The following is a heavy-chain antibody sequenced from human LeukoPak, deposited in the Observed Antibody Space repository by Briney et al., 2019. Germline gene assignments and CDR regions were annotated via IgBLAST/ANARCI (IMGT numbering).Heavy chain of an antibody. CDR3: ARGDIYGYSYGRTLLQYSNNWFDP. CDR2: INHSGST. J-gene: IGHJ5*02. D-gene: IGHD5-18*01. CDR1: GGSFSGYY. Sequence: SETLSLTCAVYGGSFSGYYWSWIRQPPGKGLEWIGEINHSGSTNYNPSLKSRVTVSVDTSKNQFSLKLSSVTAADTAVYYCARGDIYGYSYGRTLLQYSNNWFDPWGQGTLVTVSS. V-gene: IGHV4-34*01.